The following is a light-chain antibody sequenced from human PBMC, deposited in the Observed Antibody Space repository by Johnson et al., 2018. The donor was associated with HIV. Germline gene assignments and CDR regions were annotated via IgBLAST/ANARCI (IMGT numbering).Light chain of an antibody. J-gene: IGLJ1*01. CDR3: GTWDSSLSDSNYV. CDR1: SSNIGNNY. Sequence: QSVLTQPPSVSAAPGQKVTISCSGSSSNIGNNYVSWYQQLPGTAHKLLIYDNNKRPSGIPDRFSGSKSGTSATLGITGLQTGDEADYYCGTWDSSLSDSNYVFGTGTKVTVL. V-gene: IGLV1-51*01. CDR2: DNN.